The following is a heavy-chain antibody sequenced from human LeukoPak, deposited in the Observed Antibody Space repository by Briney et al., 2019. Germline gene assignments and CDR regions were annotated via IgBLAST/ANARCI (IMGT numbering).Heavy chain of an antibody. Sequence: ASVKVSCKASGGTFSSYAISWVRQAPGQGLEWMGGSIPIFGTANYAQKFQGRVTITADESTSTAYMELSSLRSEDTAVYYCARDRTARRYSSSWYLPYFDYWGQGTLVTVSS. V-gene: IGHV1-69*13. CDR3: ARDRTARRYSSSWYLPYFDY. CDR1: GGTFSSYA. J-gene: IGHJ4*02. D-gene: IGHD6-13*01. CDR2: SIPIFGTA.